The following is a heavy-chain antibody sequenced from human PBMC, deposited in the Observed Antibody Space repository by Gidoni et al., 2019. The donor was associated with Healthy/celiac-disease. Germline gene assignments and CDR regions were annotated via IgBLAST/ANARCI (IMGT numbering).Heavy chain of an antibody. CDR2: IYSGGST. Sequence: EVQLVESGGGLIQPGGSLRLSCAASGFTVSSNYMSWVRQAPGKGLEWVSVIYSGGSTYYADSVKGRFTISRDNSKNTLYLQMNSLRAEDTAVYYCARDGRFLDYYYGMDVWGQGTTVTVSS. D-gene: IGHD3-3*01. J-gene: IGHJ6*02. V-gene: IGHV3-53*01. CDR1: GFTVSSNY. CDR3: ARDGRFLDYYYGMDV.